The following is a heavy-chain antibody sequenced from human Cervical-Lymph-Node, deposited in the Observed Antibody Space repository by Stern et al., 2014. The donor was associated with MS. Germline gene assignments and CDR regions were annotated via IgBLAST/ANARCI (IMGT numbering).Heavy chain of an antibody. CDR1: GFTFSSHV. CDR3: VREDGDFDY. CDR2: IWNDENNN. Sequence: VQLVEAGGGVVQPGGALRLSCAASGFTFSSHVMHWVRQAPGKGLEWVAVIWNDENNNAYADSVKGRFTISRDNSNNTLSLQMNSLRAEDTAVYYCVREDGDFDYWGQGTLVTVSS. J-gene: IGHJ4*02. D-gene: IGHD2-8*01. V-gene: IGHV3-30-3*01.